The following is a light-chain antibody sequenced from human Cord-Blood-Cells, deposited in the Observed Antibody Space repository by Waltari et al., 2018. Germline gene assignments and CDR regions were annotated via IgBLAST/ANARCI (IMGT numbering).Light chain of an antibody. Sequence: IQMTQSPSSLSASVGDRVTITCRASQSISSYLNWYQQKPGKAPKLLIYAASSLQSGVPSRFSGSGSGTEFTRTISRLQPEDFATYYCQESYSTPLTFGGGTKVEIK. V-gene: IGKV1-39*01. CDR2: AAS. J-gene: IGKJ4*01. CDR1: QSISSY. CDR3: QESYSTPLT.